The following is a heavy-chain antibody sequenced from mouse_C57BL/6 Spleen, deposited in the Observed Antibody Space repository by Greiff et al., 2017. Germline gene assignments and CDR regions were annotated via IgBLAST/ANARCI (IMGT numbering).Heavy chain of an antibody. CDR3: ARKGSNQEGFAY. CDR1: GYTFTSYW. CDR2: IYPGSGST. J-gene: IGHJ3*01. V-gene: IGHV1-55*01. D-gene: IGHD2-5*01. Sequence: QVQLQQPGAELVKPGASVKMSCKASGYTFTSYWITWVKQRPGQGLEWIGDIYPGSGSTNYNEKFKSKATLTVDTSASTAYMQLSSLTSEDSAVYYCARKGSNQEGFAYWGQGTLVTVSA.